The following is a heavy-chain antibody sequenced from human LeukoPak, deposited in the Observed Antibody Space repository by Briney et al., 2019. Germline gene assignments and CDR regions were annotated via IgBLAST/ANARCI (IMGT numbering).Heavy chain of an antibody. J-gene: IGHJ5*02. Sequence: PSETLSLTCTVSGYSISSGYYWGWIRPPPGKGLELIGSIYHSGSTYYNPSLKSRVTISVDTSKNQFSVKLSSVTAADTAGYYCARDAISTMVRGVQNNWFDPWGQGTLVTVSS. CDR3: ARDAISTMVRGVQNNWFDP. V-gene: IGHV4-38-2*02. CDR2: IYHSGST. D-gene: IGHD3-10*01. CDR1: GYSISSGYY.